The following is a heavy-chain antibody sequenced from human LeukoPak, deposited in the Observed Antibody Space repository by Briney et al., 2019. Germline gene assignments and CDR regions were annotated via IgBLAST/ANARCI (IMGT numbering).Heavy chain of an antibody. CDR3: AKDRRLIGAYYFDY. CDR2: IYYSGST. J-gene: IGHJ4*02. Sequence: SETLSLTCTVSGDSISSSSSYWGWIRQPPGEGLEWIGSIYYSGSTYYNTSLKSRVTISVDTSKNQFSLRLNSVTAADTAVYYCAKDRRLIGAYYFDYWGQGTLVTVSS. V-gene: IGHV4-39*02. D-gene: IGHD3-10*01. CDR1: GDSISSSSSY.